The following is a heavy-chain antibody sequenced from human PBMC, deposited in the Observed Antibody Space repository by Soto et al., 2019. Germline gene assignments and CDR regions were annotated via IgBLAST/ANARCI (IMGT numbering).Heavy chain of an antibody. D-gene: IGHD3-22*01. CDR1: GFTFSSYG. CDR2: IWYDGSNK. V-gene: IGHV3-33*01. Sequence: QVQLVESGGGVVQPGRSLRLSCVASGFTFSSYGMHWVRQAPGKGLEWVAVIWYDGSNKYYADSVKGRFTISRDNSXSTPYXXMNSLRAEDTAVYYCARDQGYYDSSGYYYPEYFQHWGQGTLVTVSS. CDR3: ARDQGYYDSSGYYYPEYFQH. J-gene: IGHJ1*01.